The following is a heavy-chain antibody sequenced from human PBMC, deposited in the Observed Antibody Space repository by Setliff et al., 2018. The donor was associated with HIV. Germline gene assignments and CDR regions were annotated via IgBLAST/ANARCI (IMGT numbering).Heavy chain of an antibody. CDR2: INPSGGST. V-gene: IGHV1-46*01. J-gene: IGHJ4*02. D-gene: IGHD3-16*01. CDR3: ARDWDIWDYFDY. Sequence: ASVKVSCKASGYTFTSYHMYWVRQAPGQGLEWMGSINPSGGSTSYAQKFQGRVTMTRDTSISTAYMELSRLRSDDTAVYYCARDWDIWDYFDYWGQGTLVTVSS. CDR1: GYTFTSYH.